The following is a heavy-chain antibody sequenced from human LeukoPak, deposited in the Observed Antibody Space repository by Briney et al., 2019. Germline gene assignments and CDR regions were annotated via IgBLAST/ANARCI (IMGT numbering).Heavy chain of an antibody. CDR1: AGSLSNYY. CDR2: IYTSGGT. D-gene: IGHD5-12*01. J-gene: IGHJ5*02. Sequence: SETLSLTCSVSAGSLSNYYWTWIRQPAGKGLECIGRIYTSGGTTYNPSLKSRVTMSVETSKNQFSLRLSSVTAADTAVYYCARDRGYDFGNWFDPWGQGTLVTVSS. CDR3: ARDRGYDFGNWFDP. V-gene: IGHV4-4*07.